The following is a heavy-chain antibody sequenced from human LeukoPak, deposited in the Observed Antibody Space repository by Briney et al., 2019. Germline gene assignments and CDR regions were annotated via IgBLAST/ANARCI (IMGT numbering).Heavy chain of an antibody. CDR3: ARRSLTIFGVGDNWFDP. CDR1: GFTVSSNY. Sequence: GGSLRLSCAASGFTVSSNYMSWVRQAPGKGLEWVSVIYSGGSTYYADSVKGRFTISRDNSKNTLYLQMNSLRAEDTAVYYCARRSLTIFGVGDNWFDPWGQGTLVTVSS. CDR2: IYSGGST. V-gene: IGHV3-53*01. J-gene: IGHJ5*02. D-gene: IGHD3-3*01.